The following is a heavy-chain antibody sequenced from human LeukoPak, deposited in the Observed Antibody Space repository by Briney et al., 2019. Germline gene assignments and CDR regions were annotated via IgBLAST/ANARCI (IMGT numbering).Heavy chain of an antibody. D-gene: IGHD3-10*01. V-gene: IGHV4-59*13. CDR1: GGSISDDY. J-gene: IGHJ6*02. CDR3: VRSRRHHYGSGRNLTPWPAGMDV. Sequence: SETLSLTCTVSGGSISDDYWTWIRQPPGEGLEWIGYSGSTKYNPSLKSRVAISVDTSKSQFSLTLSSVTAAHTAVYYYVRSRRHHYGSGRNLTPWPAGMDVWGPGTMVTVS. CDR2: SGST.